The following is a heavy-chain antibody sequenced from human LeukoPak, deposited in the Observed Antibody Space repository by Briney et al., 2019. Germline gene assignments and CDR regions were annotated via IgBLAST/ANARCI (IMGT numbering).Heavy chain of an antibody. CDR2: ISGSSSYI. D-gene: IGHD3-10*01. Sequence: GGSLRLSCAASGFTFSSYSMNWVRQAPGKGLEWVSSISGSSSYIYYADSVKGRFTISRDNAKNSLYLQMNSLRAEDTAVYYCARDFGENAFDIWGQGTMVTVSS. V-gene: IGHV3-21*01. CDR3: ARDFGENAFDI. J-gene: IGHJ3*02. CDR1: GFTFSSYS.